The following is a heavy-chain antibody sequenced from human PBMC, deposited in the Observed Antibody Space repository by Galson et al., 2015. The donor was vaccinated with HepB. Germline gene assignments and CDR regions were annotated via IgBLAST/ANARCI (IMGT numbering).Heavy chain of an antibody. CDR1: GGTFSSYA. J-gene: IGHJ3*02. CDR3: ARARDLIELPAAAHDAFDI. D-gene: IGHD2-2*01. Sequence: SVKVSCKASGGTFSSYAISWMRQAPGQGLEWMGGIIPIFGTANYAQKFQGRVTITADESTSTAYMELSSLRSEDTAVYYCARARDLIELPAAAHDAFDIWGQGTMVTVSS. CDR2: IIPIFGTA. V-gene: IGHV1-69*13.